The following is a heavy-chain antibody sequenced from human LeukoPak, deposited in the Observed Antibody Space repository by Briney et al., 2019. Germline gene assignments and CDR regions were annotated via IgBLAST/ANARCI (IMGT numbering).Heavy chain of an antibody. CDR2: ISSSSSYI. D-gene: IGHD2-2*01. Sequence: GGSLRLSCAASGFTFSSYSMNWVRQAPGKGLEWVSSISSSSSYIYYADSVKGRFTISRDNAKNSLYLQMNSLRAEDTAVYYCARDQRYCSSTSCYPIRDAFDIWGQGTMVTVSS. CDR1: GFTFSSYS. V-gene: IGHV3-21*01. J-gene: IGHJ3*02. CDR3: ARDQRYCSSTSCYPIRDAFDI.